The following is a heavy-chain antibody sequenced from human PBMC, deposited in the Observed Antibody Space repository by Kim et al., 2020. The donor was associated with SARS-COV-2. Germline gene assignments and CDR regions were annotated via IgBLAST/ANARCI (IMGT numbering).Heavy chain of an antibody. V-gene: IGHV4-39*07. CDR1: GGSISSSSYY. J-gene: IGHJ4*02. CDR2: IYYSGST. CDR3: ARAVAGNTFDY. Sequence: SETLSLTCTVSGGSISSSSYYWGWIRQPPGKGLEWIGSIYYSGSTYYNPSLKSRVTISVDTSKNQFSLKLSSVTAADTAVYYCARAVAGNTFDYWGQGTLVTVSS. D-gene: IGHD6-19*01.